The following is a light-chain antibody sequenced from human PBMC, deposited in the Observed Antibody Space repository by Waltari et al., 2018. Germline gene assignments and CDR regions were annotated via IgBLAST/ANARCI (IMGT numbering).Light chain of an antibody. V-gene: IGKV3-20*01. CDR2: GAA. CDR1: QSVSRT. Sequence: EIVLTQSPGTLSLSPGERATLSCRASQSVSRTLAWYQQQPGKAPKLLIYGAAIRATGIPDRFTGSGSGTDFSLTISILEPEDFAIYFCQHYVRLPATFGQGTKVEIK. CDR3: QHYVRLPAT. J-gene: IGKJ1*01.